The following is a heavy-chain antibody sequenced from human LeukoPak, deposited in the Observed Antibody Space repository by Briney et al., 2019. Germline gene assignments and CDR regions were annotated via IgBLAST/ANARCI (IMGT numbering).Heavy chain of an antibody. D-gene: IGHD3-10*01. V-gene: IGHV4-59*01. J-gene: IGHJ4*02. CDR3: ARAIIPRGYFDY. CDR1: GGSISSYY. CDR2: IYYSGST. Sequence: SEALSLTCTVSGGSISSYYWSWIRQPPGKGLEWIGYIYYSGSTNYDPSLKSRVTISVDTSKNQFSLKLSSVTAADTAVYYCARAIIPRGYFDYWGQGTLVTVSS.